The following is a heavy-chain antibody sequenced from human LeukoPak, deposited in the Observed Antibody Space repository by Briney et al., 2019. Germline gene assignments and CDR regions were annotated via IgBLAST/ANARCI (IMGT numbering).Heavy chain of an antibody. V-gene: IGHV3-43*02. CDR3: AKDGSSSSPFDY. CDR2: ICGDGGST. J-gene: IGHJ4*02. CDR1: GFTFDDYA. D-gene: IGHD6-13*01. Sequence: GGSLRLSCAASGFTFDDYAMHWVRQTPGKGLEWVSLICGDGGSTYYADSVKGRFTISRDNSKNSLYLQMNSLRTEDTALYYCAKDGSSSSPFDYWGQGTLVTVSS.